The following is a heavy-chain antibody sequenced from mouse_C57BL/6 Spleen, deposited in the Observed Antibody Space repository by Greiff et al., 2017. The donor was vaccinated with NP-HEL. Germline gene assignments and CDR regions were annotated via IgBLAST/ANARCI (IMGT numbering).Heavy chain of an antibody. D-gene: IGHD2-4*01. Sequence: QVQLQQSGAELVRPGTSVKVSCKASGYAFTNYLIEWVKQRPGQGLEWIGVINPGSGGTNYNEKFKGKATLTADKSSSTAYMQLSSLTSEDSAVYFCARENYDYDGYAMDYWGQGTSVTDSS. CDR2: INPGSGGT. V-gene: IGHV1-54*01. CDR3: ARENYDYDGYAMDY. CDR1: GYAFTNYL. J-gene: IGHJ4*01.